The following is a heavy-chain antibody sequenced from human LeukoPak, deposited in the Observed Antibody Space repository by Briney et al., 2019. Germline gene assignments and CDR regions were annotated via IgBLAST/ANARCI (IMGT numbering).Heavy chain of an antibody. V-gene: IGHV4-34*01. J-gene: IGHJ4*02. Sequence: PSETLSLTCAVYGGSFSGYYWSWIRQPPGKGLEWIGEINHSGSTNYNPSLKSRVTISVDTSKNQFSLKLSSVTAADTAVYYCARVGNYEFWSGYYTGYDYWGQGTLVTVSS. CDR1: GGSFSGYY. D-gene: IGHD3-3*01. CDR3: ARVGNYEFWSGYYTGYDY. CDR2: INHSGST.